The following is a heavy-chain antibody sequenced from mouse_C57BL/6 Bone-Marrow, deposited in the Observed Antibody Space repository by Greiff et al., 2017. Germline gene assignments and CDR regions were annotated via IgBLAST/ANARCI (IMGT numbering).Heavy chain of an antibody. CDR3: ARCYYGSSYFDY. CDR1: GYTFTSYW. D-gene: IGHD1-1*01. CDR2: IDPSDSYT. J-gene: IGHJ2*01. V-gene: IGHV1-69*01. Sequence: QVQLQQPGAELVMPGASVKLSCKASGYTFTSYWMHWVKQRPGQGLEWIGEIDPSDSYTNYNQKFKGKSTLTVDKSSSTAYMQLSSLTSEDSAVYYCARCYYGSSYFDYWGQGTTLTVSS.